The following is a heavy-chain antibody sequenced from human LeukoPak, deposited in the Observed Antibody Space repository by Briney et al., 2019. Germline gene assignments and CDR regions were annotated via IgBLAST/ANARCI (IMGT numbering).Heavy chain of an antibody. Sequence: GGSLRLSCAASGFTFSGYTLNWDRQAPGKGLEWVSYISRTSDTVSYADSVKGRFTISRDNAKNSLYLQMSSLRAEDTAVYYCARAYGYAFDTWGQGTMVTVSS. J-gene: IGHJ3*02. CDR1: GFTFSGYT. V-gene: IGHV3-48*01. CDR3: ARAYGYAFDT. CDR2: ISRTSDTV. D-gene: IGHD3-16*01.